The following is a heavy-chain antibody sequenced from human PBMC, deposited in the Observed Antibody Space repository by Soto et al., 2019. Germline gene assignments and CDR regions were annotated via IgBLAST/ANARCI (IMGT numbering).Heavy chain of an antibody. D-gene: IGHD2-15*01. Sequence: QVQLVESGGGVVQPGRSLRLSCAASGFTFSSYAMHWVRQAPGKGLEWVAVISYDGSKKYYADSVKGRFTISRDNSKNTQYLQMNSLRAEDTAVYYCARALPPRWSGGSCLRFDPWGQGTLVTVSS. CDR2: ISYDGSKK. CDR3: ARALPPRWSGGSCLRFDP. CDR1: GFTFSSYA. J-gene: IGHJ5*02. V-gene: IGHV3-30-3*01.